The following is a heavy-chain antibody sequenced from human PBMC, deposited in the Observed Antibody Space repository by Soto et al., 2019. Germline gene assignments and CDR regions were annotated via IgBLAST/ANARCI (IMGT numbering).Heavy chain of an antibody. D-gene: IGHD3-3*01. CDR3: ARHLRFGFDY. Sequence: SETLSLTCTVSGGSISSYYWSWIRQPPGKGLEWIGYIYYSGSTNYNPSLKSRVTISVDTSKNQFSLKLSSVTAADTAVYYCARHLRFGFDYWGQGTLVTVSS. CDR1: GGSISSYY. V-gene: IGHV4-59*08. J-gene: IGHJ4*02. CDR2: IYYSGST.